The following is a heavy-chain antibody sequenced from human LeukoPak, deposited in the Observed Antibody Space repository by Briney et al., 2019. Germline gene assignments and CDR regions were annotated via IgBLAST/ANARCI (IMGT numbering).Heavy chain of an antibody. J-gene: IGHJ6*03. CDR1: GYTFTGYY. Sequence: GASVKVSCKASGYTFTGYYMHWVRQAPGQGLEWMGWINPNSGGTNYAQKFQGRVTMTRDTSISTAYMELSRLRSDDTAVYYCASYWSTSGNSYYYYYMDVWGKGTTVTVSS. D-gene: IGHD2-2*01. CDR2: INPNSGGT. V-gene: IGHV1-2*02. CDR3: ASYWSTSGNSYYYYYMDV.